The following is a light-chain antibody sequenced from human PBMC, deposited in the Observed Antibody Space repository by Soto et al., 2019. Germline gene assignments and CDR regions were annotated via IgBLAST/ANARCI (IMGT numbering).Light chain of an antibody. V-gene: IGKV1-5*01. Sequence: DIQMTQSPSTLSASVGDRVTITCRASQSIRSWLAWYQQKPGKAPQLLIYDASNLESGVPSRFSGSGSGTEFPRTISSLQPDDFAPYYCQQYDSFSKTFGRGTKVEVK. CDR3: QQYDSFSKT. CDR2: DAS. CDR1: QSIRSW. J-gene: IGKJ1*01.